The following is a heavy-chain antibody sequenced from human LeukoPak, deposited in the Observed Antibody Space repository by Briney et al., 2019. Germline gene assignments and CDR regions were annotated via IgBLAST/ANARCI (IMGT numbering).Heavy chain of an antibody. D-gene: IGHD2-2*01. J-gene: IGHJ3*02. CDR2: IYTSGST. V-gene: IGHV4-4*07. CDR1: GGSISSYY. CDR3: ASRVPAANDAFDI. Sequence: SETLSLTCTVSGGSISSYYWSWIRQPAGKGLEWIGRIYTSGSTNYNPSLKSRVTMTVDTSKNQFSLKLSSVTAADTAVYYCASRVPAANDAFDIWGQGTMVTVSS.